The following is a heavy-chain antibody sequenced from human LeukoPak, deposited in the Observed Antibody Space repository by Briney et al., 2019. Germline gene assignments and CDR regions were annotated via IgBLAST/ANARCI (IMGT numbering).Heavy chain of an antibody. V-gene: IGHV1-8*03. CDR1: GYTFTSYD. CDR2: MNPNSGNT. J-gene: IGHJ6*03. D-gene: IGHD6-19*01. CDR3: ARVLAGTYYYYYMDV. Sequence: ASVKVSCKASGYTFTSYDINWVRQATGQGLEWMGWMNPNSGNTGYAQKFQGRVTITRNTSISTAYMELSSLRSEDTAVYYCARVLAGTYYYYYMDVWGKGTTVTVSS.